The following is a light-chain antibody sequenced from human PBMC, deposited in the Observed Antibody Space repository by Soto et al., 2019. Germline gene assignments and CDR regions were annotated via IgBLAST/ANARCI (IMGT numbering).Light chain of an antibody. CDR1: QSVSSY. J-gene: IGKJ2*01. V-gene: IGKV3-15*01. Sequence: EVVLTQSPVTLSLSPGERATLSCRASQSVSSYLAWYQQKPGQAPRLLIYDASTTAPGIPARFSGSGSGTEFTLTISSLQSEDFGVYYCQQYNNWPPYTFGQGTKVDIK. CDR2: DAS. CDR3: QQYNNWPPYT.